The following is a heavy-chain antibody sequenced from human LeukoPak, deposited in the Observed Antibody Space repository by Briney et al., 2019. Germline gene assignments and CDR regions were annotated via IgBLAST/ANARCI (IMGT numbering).Heavy chain of an antibody. D-gene: IGHD1-26*01. CDR2: ISGGGGST. Sequence: GGSLRLSCAASGFTFTSYSMNWVRQAPGKGLEWVSTISGGGGSTYYADSVKGRFTISRDNSKNTLYLQVYSLRAEDTAVYYCAKGGKWDVTPFAYWGQGTLVTVSS. J-gene: IGHJ4*02. CDR1: GFTFTSYS. CDR3: AKGGKWDVTPFAY. V-gene: IGHV3-23*01.